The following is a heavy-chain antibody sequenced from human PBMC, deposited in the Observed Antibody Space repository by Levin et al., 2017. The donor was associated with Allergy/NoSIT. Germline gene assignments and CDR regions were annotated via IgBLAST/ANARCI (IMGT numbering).Heavy chain of an antibody. D-gene: IGHD7-27*01. V-gene: IGHV1-8*01. CDR2: MNPNSGNT. Sequence: GESLKISCKASGSTFTTYDINWVRQAAGQGLEWLGWMNPNSGNTGYAQKFQGRVTMTRTTAISTAYMELSSLRSDDTAVYYCARNWPNTGDFDFWGQGTLVTVSS. J-gene: IGHJ4*02. CDR1: GSTFTTYD. CDR3: ARNWPNTGDFDF.